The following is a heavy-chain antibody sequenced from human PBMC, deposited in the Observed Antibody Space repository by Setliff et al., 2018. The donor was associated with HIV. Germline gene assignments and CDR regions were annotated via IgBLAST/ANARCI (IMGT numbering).Heavy chain of an antibody. CDR1: GYTFISYG. CDR2: IIPIFSTS. D-gene: IGHD2-21*01. J-gene: IGHJ4*02. V-gene: IGHV1-69*13. CDR3: TRGRGIIGALVY. Sequence: SVKVSCKASGYTFISYGISWVRQAPGQGLEWMGGIIPIFSTSNYAQRFQGRVTITADESTSTAYMELYNLRSEDTAMYYCTRGRGIIGALVYWGQGTLVTVSS.